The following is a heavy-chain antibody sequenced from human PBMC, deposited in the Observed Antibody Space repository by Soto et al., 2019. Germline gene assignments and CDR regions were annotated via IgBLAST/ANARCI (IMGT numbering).Heavy chain of an antibody. Sequence: PSETLSLTCTVSSSPINSRYYWGWIRQTPGKGLEWVASIYHSGSTHYNPSLKSRATISVDTSNNQFSLRLSSVTAADTAIYYCERNTSGRNFDYWGQGTQVTVS. CDR1: SSPINSRYY. CDR2: IYHSGST. D-gene: IGHD6-19*01. V-gene: IGHV4-38-2*02. CDR3: ERNTSGRNFDY. J-gene: IGHJ4*02.